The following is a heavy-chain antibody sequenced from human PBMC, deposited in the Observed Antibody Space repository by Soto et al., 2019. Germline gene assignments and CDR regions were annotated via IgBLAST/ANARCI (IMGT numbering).Heavy chain of an antibody. Sequence: EVQLVESGGGLVQPGGSLRLSCAASGFTVSSNYMSWVRQAPGKGLEWVSVIYSGGSTYYADSVKGRFTISRHNSKTTLYLQMNSLRAEDTAVYYCARVSLQYSSSWYFFDYWGQGTLVTVSS. CDR2: IYSGGST. CDR3: ARVSLQYSSSWYFFDY. J-gene: IGHJ4*02. D-gene: IGHD6-13*01. CDR1: GFTVSSNY. V-gene: IGHV3-53*04.